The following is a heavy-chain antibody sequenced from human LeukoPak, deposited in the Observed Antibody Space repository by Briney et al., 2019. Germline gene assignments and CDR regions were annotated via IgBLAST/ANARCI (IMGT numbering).Heavy chain of an antibody. Sequence: QPGRSLRLSCAASGFTFSSYGMHWVRQAPGKGLEWVSAISGSGGSTYYADSVKGRFTISRDNSKNTLYLQMNSLRAEDTAVYYCAKAFYDYVWGSYRHPYYFDYWGQGTLVTVSS. V-gene: IGHV3-23*01. CDR3: AKAFYDYVWGSYRHPYYFDY. CDR1: GFTFSSYG. CDR2: ISGSGGST. J-gene: IGHJ4*02. D-gene: IGHD3-16*02.